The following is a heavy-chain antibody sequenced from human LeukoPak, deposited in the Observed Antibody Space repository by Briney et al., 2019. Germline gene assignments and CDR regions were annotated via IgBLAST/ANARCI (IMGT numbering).Heavy chain of an antibody. Sequence: SETLSLTCTVSGGSISSYYWSWIRQPPGKGLEWIGYIYYSGSTNYNPSLKSRVTISVDTSKNQFSLKLSPVTAADTAVYYCARGTDFWSGYSTYYFDYWGQGTLVTVSS. D-gene: IGHD3-3*01. CDR3: ARGTDFWSGYSTYYFDY. CDR1: GGSISSYY. CDR2: IYYSGST. J-gene: IGHJ4*02. V-gene: IGHV4-59*01.